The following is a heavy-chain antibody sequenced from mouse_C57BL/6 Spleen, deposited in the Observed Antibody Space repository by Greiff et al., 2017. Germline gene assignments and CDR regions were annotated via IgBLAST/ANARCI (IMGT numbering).Heavy chain of an antibody. CDR2: IYPGDGDT. V-gene: IGHV1-82*01. J-gene: IGHJ2*01. CDR3: ARRTGTEDFDD. Sequence: QVQLQQSGPELVKPGASVEISCKASGYAFSSSWMNWVKQRPGKGLEWIGRIYPGDGDTNYNGKFKGKATLTADKSSSTAYMQLSSLTSEDSAVYFCARRTGTEDFDDWGQGTTLTVSS. D-gene: IGHD4-1*01. CDR1: GYAFSSSW.